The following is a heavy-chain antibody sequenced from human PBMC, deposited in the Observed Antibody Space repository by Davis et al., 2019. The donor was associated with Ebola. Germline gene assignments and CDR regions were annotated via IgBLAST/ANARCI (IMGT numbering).Heavy chain of an antibody. J-gene: IGHJ3*02. CDR3: ARGSIVVVPAANAFDI. CDR1: GFTFTSSA. V-gene: IGHV1-58*01. Sequence: SVKVSCKASGFTFTSSAVQWVRQARGQRLEWIGWIVVGSGNTNYAQKFQERVTITRDMSTSTVYMELSSLRSEDTAVYYCARGSIVVVPAANAFDIWGQGTMVTVSS. D-gene: IGHD2-2*01. CDR2: IVVGSGNT.